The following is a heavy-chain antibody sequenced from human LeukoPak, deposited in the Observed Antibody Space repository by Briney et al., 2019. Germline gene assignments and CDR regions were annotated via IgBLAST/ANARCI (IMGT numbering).Heavy chain of an antibody. D-gene: IGHD2-15*01. J-gene: IGHJ4*02. Sequence: SETLSLTCTVSGGSISSYYWTWIRQPPGKGMEWIGYIYYSGSTNYNPSLKSRVTISVDTSKNQFSLKLSSVTAADTAVYYCARFCSGGRCPDYWGQGTLVTVSS. V-gene: IGHV4-59*01. CDR2: IYYSGST. CDR1: GGSISSYY. CDR3: ARFCSGGRCPDY.